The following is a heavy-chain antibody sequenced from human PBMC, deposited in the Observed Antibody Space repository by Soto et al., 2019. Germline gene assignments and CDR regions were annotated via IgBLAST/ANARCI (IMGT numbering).Heavy chain of an antibody. J-gene: IGHJ6*02. CDR1: GYTFTSYG. CDR3: ARVKGSGWYDYYYYGMDV. D-gene: IGHD6-19*01. V-gene: IGHV1-18*01. Sequence: ASVKVSCKTSGYTFTSYGIGWARQAPGHGLEWMGWISAYNGNTNYAQKLQGRVTMTTDTSTSTAYMELRSLRSDDTAVYYCARVKGSGWYDYYYYGMDVWGQGTTVTLSS. CDR2: ISAYNGNT.